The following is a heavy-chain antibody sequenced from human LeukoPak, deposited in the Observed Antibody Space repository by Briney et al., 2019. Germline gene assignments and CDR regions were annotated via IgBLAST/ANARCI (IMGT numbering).Heavy chain of an antibody. D-gene: IGHD1-7*01. Sequence: GGSLRLSCAASGFTFSSYAMHWVRQAPGKGLEWVAVISYDGSNKYYADSVKGRFTISRDNSKNTLYLQMNSLRAEDTAVYYCAGETSLITGTHLNYWGQGTLVTVSS. V-gene: IGHV3-30*04. CDR3: AGETSLITGTHLNY. CDR1: GFTFSSYA. J-gene: IGHJ4*02. CDR2: ISYDGSNK.